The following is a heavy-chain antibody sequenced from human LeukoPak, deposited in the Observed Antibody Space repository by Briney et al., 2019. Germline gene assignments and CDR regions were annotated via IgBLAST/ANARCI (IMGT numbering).Heavy chain of an antibody. J-gene: IGHJ4*02. CDR2: IYTSGST. Sequence: SQTLSLTCTVSGGSISSGSYYWSWIRQPAGKGLEWIGRIYTSGSTNYNPSLKSRVTISVDTSKNQFSLKLSSVTAADTAVYYCARAGQAYYFDYWDQGTLVTVSS. V-gene: IGHV4-61*02. CDR1: GGSISSGSYY. CDR3: ARAGQAYYFDY. D-gene: IGHD3-10*01.